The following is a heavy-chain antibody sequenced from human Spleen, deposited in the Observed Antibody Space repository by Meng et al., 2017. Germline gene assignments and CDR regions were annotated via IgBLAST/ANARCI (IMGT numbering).Heavy chain of an antibody. Sequence: GESLKISCAASGFTFSDYYMTWIRQAPGKGLEWVAHISDGGSTTFYADSVKGRFTFSRDNAKNSLFLQMNSLRAEDTAVYYCARDHNFWRMRGAFDYWGQGTLVTVSS. CDR1: GFTFSDYY. J-gene: IGHJ4*02. CDR2: ISDGGSTT. CDR3: ARDHNFWRMRGAFDY. D-gene: IGHD3-3*01. V-gene: IGHV3-11*01.